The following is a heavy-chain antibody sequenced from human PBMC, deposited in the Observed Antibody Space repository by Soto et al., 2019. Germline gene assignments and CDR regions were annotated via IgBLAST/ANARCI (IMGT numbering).Heavy chain of an antibody. CDR2: IYYSGST. Sequence: SETLSLTCTVAGGSISSYYWSWIRQPPGKGLEWIGYIYYSGSTNYNPSRKSRVTISVDTSKNQFSLKLSSVTAADTAVYYCAREEYSRYYYGMDVWGQGTTVTVSS. J-gene: IGHJ6*02. V-gene: IGHV4-59*01. D-gene: IGHD6-6*01. CDR3: AREEYSRYYYGMDV. CDR1: GGSISSYY.